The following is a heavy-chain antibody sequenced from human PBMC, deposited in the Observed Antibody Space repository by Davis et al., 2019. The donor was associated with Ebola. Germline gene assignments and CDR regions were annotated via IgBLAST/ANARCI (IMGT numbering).Heavy chain of an antibody. J-gene: IGHJ4*02. CDR2: INWNGGST. D-gene: IGHD3-3*01. CDR1: GFTFADYA. V-gene: IGHV3-20*04. CDR3: AKDVPRYYDFWSGYFSDGFDY. Sequence: GESLKISCAASGFTFADYAMTWVRQAPGKGLEWVSGINWNGGSTTYADSVKGRFTISRDNSKNTLYLQMNSLRAEDTAVYYCAKDVPRYYDFWSGYFSDGFDYWGQGTLVTVSS.